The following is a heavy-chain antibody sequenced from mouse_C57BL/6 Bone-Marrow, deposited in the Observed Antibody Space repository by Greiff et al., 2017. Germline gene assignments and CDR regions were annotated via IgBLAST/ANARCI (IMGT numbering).Heavy chain of an antibody. D-gene: IGHD1-1*01. CDR1: GYTFTSYG. J-gene: IGHJ4*01. V-gene: IGHV1-81*01. CDR2: IYPRSGNT. CDR3: ARNYGSSPYAMDY. Sequence: QVQLQQSGAELARPGASVKLSCKASGYTFTSYGISWVKQRTGQGLEWIGEIYPRSGNTYYNEKFKGKATLTADKSSRTAYMELRSLTSEDSAVYFCARNYGSSPYAMDYWGQGTSVTVSS.